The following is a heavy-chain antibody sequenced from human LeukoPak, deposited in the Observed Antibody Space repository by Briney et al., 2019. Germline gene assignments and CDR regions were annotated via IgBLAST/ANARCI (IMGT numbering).Heavy chain of an antibody. V-gene: IGHV4-59*01. CDR2: IYYTGST. J-gene: IGHJ6*03. D-gene: IGHD3-22*01. CDR1: GGSISSYY. CDR3: ASVESTYDSSGYYYVPYYMDV. Sequence: SETLSLTCSVSGGSISSYYWSWIRQPPGKGLEWIGYIYYTGSTNYNPSLMSRVTISVDTSKNQFSLKLSSVTAANTAVYYCASVESTYDSSGYYYVPYYMDVWGKGTTVTVSS.